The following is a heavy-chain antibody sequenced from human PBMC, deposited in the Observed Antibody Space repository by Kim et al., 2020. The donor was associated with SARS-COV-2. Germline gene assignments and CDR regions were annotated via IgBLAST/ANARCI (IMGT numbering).Heavy chain of an antibody. V-gene: IGHV1-46*01. CDR1: GYTFTSYY. CDR3: ARETPGTNRGFDH. Sequence: ASVKVSCKASGYTFTSYYVHWVRQAPGQGLEWMGMINPTTTGTNYAQKFQGRVTMTRDTSTSTVFMELSSLRSEETAVDYCARETPGTNRGFDHWGQGTL. CDR2: INPTTTGT. D-gene: IGHD3-10*01. J-gene: IGHJ4*02.